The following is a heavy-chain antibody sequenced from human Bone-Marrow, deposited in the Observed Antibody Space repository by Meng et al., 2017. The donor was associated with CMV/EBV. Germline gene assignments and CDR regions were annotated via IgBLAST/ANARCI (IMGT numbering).Heavy chain of an antibody. Sequence: GEYLKISCAASGFTFSTYGMNWVRQAPGKGLEWVSFISSSSSYIYYADSVKGRFTISRDNAKNSLYLQMSSLRAEDTAVYYCAKSGGWYHPFDYWGQGTLVTVSS. CDR2: ISSSSSYI. D-gene: IGHD2-2*01. CDR1: GFTFSTYG. CDR3: AKSGGWYHPFDY. J-gene: IGHJ4*02. V-gene: IGHV3-21*01.